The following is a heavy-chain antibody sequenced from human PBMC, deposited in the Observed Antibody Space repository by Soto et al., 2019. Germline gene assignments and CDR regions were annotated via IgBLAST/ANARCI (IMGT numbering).Heavy chain of an antibody. V-gene: IGHV1-69*01. CDR1: GGTFSSYA. D-gene: IGHD2-2*02. J-gene: IGHJ6*02. CDR2: IIPIFGTA. Sequence: QVQLVQSGAEVKKPGSSVKVSCKASGGTFSSYAISWVRQAPGQGLEWMGGIIPIFGTANYAQKFQGRVTITADESTSTAYRELSSLRSEDTAVYYCARERCSSTSCYKAAGYRNGMDVWGQGTTVTVSS. CDR3: ARERCSSTSCYKAAGYRNGMDV.